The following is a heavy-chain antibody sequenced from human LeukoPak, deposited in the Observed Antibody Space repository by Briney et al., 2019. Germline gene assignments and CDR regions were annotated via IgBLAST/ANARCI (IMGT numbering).Heavy chain of an antibody. D-gene: IGHD1-1*01. CDR1: GFSFSLYP. CDR2: IRDSRGEM. CDR3: ARDHNWVFDF. Sequence: GGSLRLSCAASGFSFSLYPMNWVPEAPGKGLEWLSTIRDSRGEMYYADSVKGRFTITRDNAKNTLYLQMNGLRVEDTAVYFCARDHNWVFDFWGRGSLVTVSS. J-gene: IGHJ4*02. V-gene: IGHV3-48*01.